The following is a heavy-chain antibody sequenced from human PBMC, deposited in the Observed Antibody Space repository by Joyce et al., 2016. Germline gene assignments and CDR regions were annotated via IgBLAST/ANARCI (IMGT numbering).Heavy chain of an antibody. D-gene: IGHD2-15*01. V-gene: IGHV3-23*01. CDR2: ISGSDDGT. CDR3: AKGTLGSCSGTTCYPLDS. Sequence: EVQLLESGGGWVQPGGSLRLSCAASGFTFSSYAMSWVRQAPGKVVEWVSAISGSDDGTYHADSVRGRFTISRDNSKNTLYLQMNSRTAEDTAIYYCAKGTLGSCSGTTCYPLDSWGQGTLVTVSS. CDR1: GFTFSSYA. J-gene: IGHJ4*02.